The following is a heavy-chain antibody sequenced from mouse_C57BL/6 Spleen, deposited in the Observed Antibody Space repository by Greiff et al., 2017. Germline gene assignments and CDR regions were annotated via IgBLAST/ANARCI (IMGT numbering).Heavy chain of an antibody. CDR1: GYTFTDYY. D-gene: IGHD1-1*01. CDR2: IYPGSGNT. CDR3: ARYYGSRLFDY. J-gene: IGHJ2*01. Sequence: VQLVESGAELVRPGASVKLSCKASGYTFTDYYINWVKQRPGQGLEWIARIYPGSGNTYYNEKFKGKATLTAEKSSSTAYMQLSSLTSEDSAVYFCARYYGSRLFDYWGQGTTLTVSS. V-gene: IGHV1-76*01.